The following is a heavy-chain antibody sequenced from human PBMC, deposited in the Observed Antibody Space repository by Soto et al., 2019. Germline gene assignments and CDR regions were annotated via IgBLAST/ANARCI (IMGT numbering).Heavy chain of an antibody. J-gene: IGHJ1*01. CDR2: IYYSGST. V-gene: IGHV4-31*03. CDR1: GGSIGSGGYY. CDR3: AIYDSSSSRGFQH. Sequence: QVQLQESGPGLVKPSQTLSLTCTVSGGSIGSGGYYWSWIRQHPGKGLEWIGYIYYSGSTYYNPSLKSRVTISVDTSKNQFSMKLSSVTAADTAVYYCAIYDSSSSRGFQHWGQGTLVTVSS. D-gene: IGHD3-22*01.